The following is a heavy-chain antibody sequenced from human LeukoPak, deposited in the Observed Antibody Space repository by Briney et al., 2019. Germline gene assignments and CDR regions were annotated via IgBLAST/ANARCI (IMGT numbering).Heavy chain of an antibody. D-gene: IGHD1-14*01. J-gene: IGHJ1*01. CDR3: ARTVTHHEYFQH. CDR1: GGTFSSYA. Sequence: GASVKVSCKASGGTFSSYAISWVRQAPGQGLEWMGRIIPILGIANYAQKFQGRVTITADKSTSTAYMELSSLRSEDTAVYYCARTVTHHEYFQHWGQGTLVTVSS. CDR2: IIPILGIA. V-gene: IGHV1-69*04.